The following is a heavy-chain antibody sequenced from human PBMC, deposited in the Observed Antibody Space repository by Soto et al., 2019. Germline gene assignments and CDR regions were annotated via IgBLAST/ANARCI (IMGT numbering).Heavy chain of an antibody. CDR3: ARDRGYPETYGMGV. D-gene: IGHD3-10*01. V-gene: IGHV4-59*01. J-gene: IGHJ6*02. Sequence: QVQLQESGPGLVKPSETLSLTCTVSGGSISSYYWSWIRQPPGKGLEWIGYIYYSGSTNYNPSLKSRVTISVDTSKNQFSLKLSSVTAADTAVYYCARDRGYPETYGMGVWGQGTTVTVSS. CDR2: IYYSGST. CDR1: GGSISSYY.